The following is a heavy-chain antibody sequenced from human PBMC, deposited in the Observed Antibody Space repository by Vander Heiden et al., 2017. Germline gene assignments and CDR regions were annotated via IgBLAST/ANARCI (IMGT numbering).Heavy chain of an antibody. V-gene: IGHV3-49*03. J-gene: IGHJ5*02. D-gene: IGHD2-21*02. CDR1: GFTFGDYA. CDR2: IRSKAYGGTT. CDR3: TRDQLAYCGGDCYFNWFDP. Sequence: EVQLVESGGGLVQPGRSLRLSCTASGFTFGDYAMRWFRQAPGKGLEWVGFIRSKAYGGTTEYAASVKGRFTISRDDSKSIAYLQMNSLKTEDTAVYYCTRDQLAYCGGDCYFNWFDPWGQGTLVTVSS.